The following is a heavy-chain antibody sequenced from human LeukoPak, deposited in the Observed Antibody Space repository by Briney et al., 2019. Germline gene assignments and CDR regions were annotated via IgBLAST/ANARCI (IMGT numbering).Heavy chain of an antibody. D-gene: IGHD3-22*01. CDR2: VSAYNGAT. CDR3: ARVDLYYDSSGYSQAANDY. CDR1: GYTFTGYA. J-gene: IGHJ4*02. Sequence: ASVRVSCKASGYTFTGYAISWVRQAPGQGREWMGWVSAYNGATNYAQNFQDRVTMTTDTPTTTAYMELRSLRSDDTAVYYCARVDLYYDSSGYSQAANDYWGQGTLVTVSS. V-gene: IGHV1-18*01.